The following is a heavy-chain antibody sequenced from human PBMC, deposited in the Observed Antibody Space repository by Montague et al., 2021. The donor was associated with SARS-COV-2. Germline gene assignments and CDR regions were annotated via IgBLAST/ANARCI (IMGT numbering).Heavy chain of an antibody. J-gene: IGHJ4*02. Sequence: SLRLSCAASGFTFSSYAMHWVRQAPGKGLEWVAVISYDGSNKYYADSVKGRSTISRDNSKNTLYLQMNSLRAEDTAVYYCARDSVLIVATIGTLGFDYWGQGTRVTVSS. D-gene: IGHD5-12*01. V-gene: IGHV3-30*04. CDR2: ISYDGSNK. CDR1: GFTFSSYA. CDR3: ARDSVLIVATIGTLGFDY.